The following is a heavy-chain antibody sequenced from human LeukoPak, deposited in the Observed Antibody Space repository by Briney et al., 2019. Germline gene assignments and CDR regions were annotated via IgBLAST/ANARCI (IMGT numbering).Heavy chain of an antibody. CDR3: AREGGISVLGTLDY. V-gene: IGHV3-30*03. D-gene: IGHD6-19*01. CDR1: GFTFSSYW. Sequence: PGGSLRLSCAASGFTFSSYWMHWVRQAPGKGLQWVAVISYDGSNKYYADSVKGRFTISRDNSKNALYLQMNSLRPEDTAVYYCAREGGISVLGTLDYWGQGTLVTVSS. CDR2: ISYDGSNK. J-gene: IGHJ4*02.